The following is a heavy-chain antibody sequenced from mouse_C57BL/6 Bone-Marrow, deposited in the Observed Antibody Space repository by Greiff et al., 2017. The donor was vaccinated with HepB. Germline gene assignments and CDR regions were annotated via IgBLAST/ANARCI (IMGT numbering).Heavy chain of an antibody. CDR2: ISSGGDYI. CDR1: GFTFSSYA. J-gene: IGHJ1*03. V-gene: IGHV5-9-1*02. D-gene: IGHD1-1*01. Sequence: EVHLVESGEGLVKPGGSLKLSCAASGFTFSSYAMSWVRQTPEKRLEWVAYISSGGDYIYYADTVKGRFTISRDNARNTLYLQMSSLKSEDTAMYYCTRDRPYYYGSSWYFDVWGTGTTVTVSS. CDR3: TRDRPYYYGSSWYFDV.